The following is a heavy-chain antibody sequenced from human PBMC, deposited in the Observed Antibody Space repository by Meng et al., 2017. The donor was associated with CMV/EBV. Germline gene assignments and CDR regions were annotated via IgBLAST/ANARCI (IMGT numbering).Heavy chain of an antibody. CDR2: INHSGST. CDR3: ARFVPLSYYYGMDV. J-gene: IGHJ6*02. D-gene: IGHD3-16*02. Sequence: GSLRLSCAVYGGSFSGYYWSWIRQPPGKGLEWIGEINHSGSTNYNPSLKSRVTISVDTSKNQFSLKLSSVTAADTAVYYCARFVPLSYYYGMDVWGQGTTVTVSS. CDR1: GGSFSGYY. V-gene: IGHV4-34*01.